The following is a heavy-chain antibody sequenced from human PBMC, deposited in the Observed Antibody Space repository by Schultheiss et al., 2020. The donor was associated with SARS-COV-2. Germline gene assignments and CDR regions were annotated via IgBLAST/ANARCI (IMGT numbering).Heavy chain of an antibody. CDR1: GGSFSAFE. CDR3: ARGPPQTGSYYYYGMDV. D-gene: IGHD3-10*01. V-gene: IGHV4-34*01. J-gene: IGHJ6*02. CDR2: INHRGIA. Sequence: SQTLSLTCGVFGGSFSAFEWTWVRQPPGKGLEWIGGINHRGIAYYKPSLKSRVNISIDTSKKQFSLRLSSVTAADTAVYYCARGPPQTGSYYYYGMDVWGQGTTVTVAS.